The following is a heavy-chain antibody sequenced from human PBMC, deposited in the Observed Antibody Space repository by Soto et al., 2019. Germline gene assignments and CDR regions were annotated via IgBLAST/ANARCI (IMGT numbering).Heavy chain of an antibody. CDR3: AKTRGLVTTSWHFYY. V-gene: IGHV3-23*01. CDR2: IHGGGNSA. D-gene: IGHD4-17*01. Sequence: EVQLLVSGGDLVQPGRSLRLSCAASGFTFSGYAMSWVRQAPGKGLKWVSVIHGGGNSAYYADSVKGRFTISRDNSKNTLDLQMSSLSGEDTAVYYCAKTRGLVTTSWHFYYWGQGTLVTVSS. CDR1: GFTFSGYA. J-gene: IGHJ4*02.